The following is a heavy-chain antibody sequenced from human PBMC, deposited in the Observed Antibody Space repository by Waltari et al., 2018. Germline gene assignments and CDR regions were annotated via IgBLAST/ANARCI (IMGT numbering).Heavy chain of an antibody. J-gene: IGHJ3*02. V-gene: IGHV4-39*01. CDR2: IYRSGSP. Sequence: QLQQSGAGLVKPSETLSLTCTVSGASVTSGNHQWGWIRQCPGKGLEWIGSIYRSGSPYYNPSLKSRATISVDTSTNQFSLNLTSVTAADTAVYYCARGGVNSITMIVVVINPGAFDMWGQGTVVTVSS. D-gene: IGHD3-22*01. CDR1: GASVTSGNHQ. CDR3: ARGGVNSITMIVVVINPGAFDM.